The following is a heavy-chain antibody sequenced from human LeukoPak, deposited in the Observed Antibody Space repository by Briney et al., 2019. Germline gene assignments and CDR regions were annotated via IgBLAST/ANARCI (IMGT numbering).Heavy chain of an antibody. CDR1: GFTFSSYG. V-gene: IGHV3-30*18. CDR2: ISYDGSNK. J-gene: IGHJ4*02. Sequence: GRSLRLSCAASGFTFSSYGMHWVRQAPGKGLEWVAVISYDGSNKYYADSVKGRFTISRDNSKNTLYLQMNSLRAEDTAVYYCAKDRTRRYYYYDSSGYYYPDYWSQGTLVTVSS. CDR3: AKDRTRRYYYYDSSGYYYPDY. D-gene: IGHD3-22*01.